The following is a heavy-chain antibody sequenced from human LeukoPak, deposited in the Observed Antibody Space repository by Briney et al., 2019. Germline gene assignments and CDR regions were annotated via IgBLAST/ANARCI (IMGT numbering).Heavy chain of an antibody. Sequence: GGSLRLSCAASGFTFSSYWMGWVRQAPGKGLEWVANIKQDGSEKYYVDSVKGRFTISRDNAENSLYLQMDSLRAEDTAVYYCASPGEGGRLWDFDYWGQGTLVTVSS. CDR2: IKQDGSEK. CDR1: GFTFSSYW. D-gene: IGHD2-21*01. J-gene: IGHJ4*02. V-gene: IGHV3-7*01. CDR3: ASPGEGGRLWDFDY.